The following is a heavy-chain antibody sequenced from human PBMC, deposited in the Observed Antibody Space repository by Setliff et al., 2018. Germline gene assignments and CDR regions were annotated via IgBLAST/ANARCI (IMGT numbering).Heavy chain of an antibody. CDR2: IWDDGVKK. V-gene: IGHV3-33*08. D-gene: IGHD6-25*01. CDR1: GFTFSTYR. Sequence: PGGSLRLSCAASGFTFSTYRMHWVRQAPGKGLEWVAVIWDDGVKKYHADSVKGRFTISRDNSKNTLYLQMNSLRPEDTAVYYCARGPHITATTYWGQGTLVTVSS. J-gene: IGHJ4*02. CDR3: ARGPHITATTY.